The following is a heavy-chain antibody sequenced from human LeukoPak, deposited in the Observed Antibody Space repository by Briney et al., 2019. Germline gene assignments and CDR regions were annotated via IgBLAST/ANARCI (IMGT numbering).Heavy chain of an antibody. CDR1: GYTFTGYY. J-gene: IGHJ4*02. V-gene: IGHV1-2*02. CDR3: ARAYGRLQLWATPADY. CDR2: INPNSGGT. D-gene: IGHD5-18*01. Sequence: GASVKVSCKASGYTFTGYYMHWVRQAPGQGLEWMGWINPNSGGTNYAQKFQGRVTMARDTSISTAYMELSRLRSDDTAVYYCARAYGRLQLWATPADYWGQGTLVTVSS.